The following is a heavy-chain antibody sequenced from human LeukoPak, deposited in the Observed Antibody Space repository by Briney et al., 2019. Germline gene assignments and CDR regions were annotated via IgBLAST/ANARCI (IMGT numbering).Heavy chain of an antibody. CDR2: IYYSGST. CDR3: ARGGSYFGY. Sequence: PSETLSLTCTVSGGSLSTYYWSWIRQPPGKGLEWIGYIYYSGSTNYNPSLKSRVTISVDPSKNQFSLKLSSVTAADTAVYYCARGGSYFGYWGQGTLVTVPS. D-gene: IGHD1-26*01. CDR1: GGSLSTYY. J-gene: IGHJ4*02. V-gene: IGHV4-59*01.